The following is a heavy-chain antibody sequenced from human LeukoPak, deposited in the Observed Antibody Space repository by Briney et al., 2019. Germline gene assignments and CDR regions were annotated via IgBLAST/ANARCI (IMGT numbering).Heavy chain of an antibody. J-gene: IGHJ4*02. D-gene: IGHD1-26*01. V-gene: IGHV3-53*01. CDR3: ARGGLGSYLYFDY. CDR1: GFTVSSNY. Sequence: GGSLRLSCAASGFTVSSNYMSWVRQAPGKGLEWVSVIYSGGSTYYADSVKGRFTISRDNSKNTLYLQMNSLRAEDTAVYYCARGGLGSYLYFDYWGQGTLVTVSS. CDR2: IYSGGST.